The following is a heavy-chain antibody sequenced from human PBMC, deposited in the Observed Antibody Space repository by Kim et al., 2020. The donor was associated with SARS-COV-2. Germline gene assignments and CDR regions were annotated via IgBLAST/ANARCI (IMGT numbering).Heavy chain of an antibody. Sequence: SETLSLTCSVSGGSISSYYWSWIRQPPGKGLEWIGYIYYSGSTNYNPSLQSRVTISVDTSKNQFSLKLSSVTAADTVVYYCARGGGDYFDYWGQGTLVTVSS. CDR3: ARGGGDYFDY. CDR1: GGSISSYY. J-gene: IGHJ4*02. D-gene: IGHD4-17*01. CDR2: IYYSGST. V-gene: IGHV4-59*01.